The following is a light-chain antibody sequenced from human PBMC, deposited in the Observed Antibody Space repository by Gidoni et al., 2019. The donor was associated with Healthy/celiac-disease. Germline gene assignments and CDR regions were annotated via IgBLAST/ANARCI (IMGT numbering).Light chain of an antibody. CDR1: QSISSW. V-gene: IGKV1-5*03. Sequence: DIQMTHYPSTLSASVGDRVTITCRASQSISSWLAWYQQKPGKAPKLLIYKASSLESGVPSRFSGSGSGTEFTLTISSLQPDDFATYYCQQYNSYPYTFGQGTKLEIK. CDR2: KAS. CDR3: QQYNSYPYT. J-gene: IGKJ2*01.